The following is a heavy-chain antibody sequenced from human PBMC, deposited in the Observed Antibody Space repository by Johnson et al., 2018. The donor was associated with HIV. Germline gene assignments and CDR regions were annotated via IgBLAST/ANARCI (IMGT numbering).Heavy chain of an antibody. CDR3: ARGGIRGYSYGPGAFDI. J-gene: IGHJ3*02. CDR1: GFTFSNYA. Sequence: VQLVESGGGVVQPGRSLRLSCAASGFTFSNYAMHWVRQAPGQGLEWVAVISYDGGNKSYADSVKGRFTISRDNSKNTLYLQMNSLRAEDTAVYYCARGGIRGYSYGPGAFDIWGQGTMVTVSS. V-gene: IGHV3-30*14. D-gene: IGHD5-18*01. CDR2: ISYDGGNK.